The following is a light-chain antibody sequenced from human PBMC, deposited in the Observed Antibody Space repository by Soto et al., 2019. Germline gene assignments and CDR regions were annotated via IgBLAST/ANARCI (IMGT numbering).Light chain of an antibody. Sequence: QSVLTQPPSASVTAGQVVTISCSGGDSNIGSNSVYWYQHLPRMAPKLLIYYNNQRPSGVPDRFSGSRSGTSASLAIVGLRSEDEAVYYCAAWDASLSACVFGNGTKGTVL. J-gene: IGLJ1*01. V-gene: IGLV1-47*02. CDR2: YNN. CDR1: DSNIGSNS. CDR3: AAWDASLSACV.